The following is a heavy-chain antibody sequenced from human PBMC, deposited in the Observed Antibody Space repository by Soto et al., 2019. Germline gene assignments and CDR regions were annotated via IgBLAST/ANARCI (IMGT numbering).Heavy chain of an antibody. CDR2: IKSKTDGGTR. CDR3: STDRGYTYGFDS. V-gene: IGHV3-15*01. Sequence: EVQLVESGGGLVKPGGSLRLSCAASEFTFTNAWLSWVRQAPGKGLEWVGRIKSKTDGGTRDYAAPVKGRFTISRDDSKNMLHLQMNSLKTEDTAVYYCSTDRGYTYGFDSWGQGARVTVSS. J-gene: IGHJ4*02. CDR1: EFTFTNAW. D-gene: IGHD5-18*01.